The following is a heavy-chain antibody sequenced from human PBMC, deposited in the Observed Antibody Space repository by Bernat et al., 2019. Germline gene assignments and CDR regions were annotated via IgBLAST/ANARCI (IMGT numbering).Heavy chain of an antibody. CDR1: GGSVSSNSAA. Sequence: QVQLQQSGPGLVRPSQTLSLTCGISGGSVSSNSAAWTWIRQSPSRGLEWLGRTYYRSKWSNDYAVSVKSRITINPDTSKNQFSLQLNSVTPDDTAVYYCASLKCSGSIGYVDSWGQGTLVTVSS. CDR3: ASLKCSGSIGYVDS. D-gene: IGHD2-15*01. J-gene: IGHJ4*02. CDR2: TYYRSKWSN. V-gene: IGHV6-1*01.